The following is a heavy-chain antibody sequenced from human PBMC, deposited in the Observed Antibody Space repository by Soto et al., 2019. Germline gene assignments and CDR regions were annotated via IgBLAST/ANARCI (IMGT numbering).Heavy chain of an antibody. D-gene: IGHD2-2*01. V-gene: IGHV5-51*01. Sequence: PGESLNISCKGSGYIFTNSWIGWVRQMPGKGLEWMGIIYPGGSDTRYSPSFQGQVTISADKSITTAYLQWSSLTASDTAMYYCARLQAAMPAAAGMDVWGQGTPVTVSS. CDR1: GYIFTNSW. CDR3: ARLQAAMPAAAGMDV. CDR2: IYPGGSDT. J-gene: IGHJ6*02.